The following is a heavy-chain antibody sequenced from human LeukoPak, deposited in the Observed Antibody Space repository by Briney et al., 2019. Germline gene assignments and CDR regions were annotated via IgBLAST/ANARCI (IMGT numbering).Heavy chain of an antibody. D-gene: IGHD5-24*01. J-gene: IGHJ3*02. Sequence: PGGSLRLSCAASGFTFSDYYMSWIRQAPGKGLEWVSYISSSGSTIYYADSVKGRFTISRDNAKNSLYLQMNSLRAEDTAVYYCARDRRWLQLHDAFDIWGQGTMVTVSS. CDR1: GFTFSDYY. CDR2: ISSSGSTI. CDR3: ARDRRWLQLHDAFDI. V-gene: IGHV3-11*01.